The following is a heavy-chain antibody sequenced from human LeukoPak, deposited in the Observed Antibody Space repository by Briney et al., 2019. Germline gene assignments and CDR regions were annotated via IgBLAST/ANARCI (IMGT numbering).Heavy chain of an antibody. J-gene: IGHJ4*02. CDR2: IIPILGIA. D-gene: IGHD3-22*01. V-gene: IGHV1-69*04. CDR1: GGTFSSYA. Sequence: GSSVKVSCKASGGTFSSYAISWVRQAPGQGLEWMGRIIPILGIANYAQKFQGRVTITADKSTSTAYMELSSLESEDTAVYYCARGWDSSGQMPFLYWGQGTLVTVSS. CDR3: ARGWDSSGQMPFLY.